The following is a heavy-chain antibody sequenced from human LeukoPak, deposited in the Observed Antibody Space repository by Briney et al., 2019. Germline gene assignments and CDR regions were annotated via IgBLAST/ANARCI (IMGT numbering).Heavy chain of an antibody. Sequence: GGSLRLSCAASGFTFSSYSMNWVRQAPGKGLEWVSSISSSSSYIYHADSVKGRFTISRDNAKNSLYLQMNSLRAEDTAVYYCARVRGYFDSIDYWGQGTLVTVSS. CDR2: ISSSSSYI. D-gene: IGHD3-9*01. CDR1: GFTFSSYS. V-gene: IGHV3-21*01. J-gene: IGHJ4*02. CDR3: ARVRGYFDSIDY.